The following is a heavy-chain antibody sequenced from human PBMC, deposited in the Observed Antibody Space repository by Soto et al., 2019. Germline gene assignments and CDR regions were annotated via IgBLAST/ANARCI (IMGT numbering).Heavy chain of an antibody. CDR2: ISAAGDP. J-gene: IGHJ6*02. V-gene: IGHV3-13*05. CDR1: GFTFRNYD. CDR3: ATTDRDFYGLDV. Sequence: ESGGGLVQPGGSLRLSCEASGFTFRNYDMHWVRQGTGKGLEWVSGISAAGDPDYADSVEGRFTISRENAQNSFFLQMNSLRVDDTAVYYCATTDRDFYGLDVWGQGSRVIVSS. D-gene: IGHD1-1*01.